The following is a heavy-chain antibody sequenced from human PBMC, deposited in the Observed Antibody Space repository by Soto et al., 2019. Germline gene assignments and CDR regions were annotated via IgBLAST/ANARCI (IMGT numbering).Heavy chain of an antibody. J-gene: IGHJ6*02. CDR1: GFTFSSYS. CDR2: ISSSSSYI. Sequence: GGSLRLSCAASGFTFSSYSMNWVRQAPGKGLEWVSSISSSSSYIYYADSVKGRFTISRDNAKNSLYLQMNSLRAEDTAVYYCARDLRHCGSTSCYRVWYYYYGMDVWGQGTTVTVSS. D-gene: IGHD2-2*01. CDR3: ARDLRHCGSTSCYRVWYYYYGMDV. V-gene: IGHV3-21*01.